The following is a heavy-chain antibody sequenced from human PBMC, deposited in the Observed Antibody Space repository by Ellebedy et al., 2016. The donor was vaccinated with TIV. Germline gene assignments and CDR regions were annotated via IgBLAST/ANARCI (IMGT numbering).Heavy chain of an antibody. CDR2: IIPIFGTA. J-gene: IGHJ4*02. Sequence: SVKVSXKASGGTFSSYAISWVRQAPGQGLEWMGGIIPIFGTANYTQKFQGRVTITADESTSTAYMELSSLRSEDTAVYYCARDRDRDYYDSSGYYYVWGQGTLVTVSS. D-gene: IGHD3-22*01. CDR3: ARDRDRDYYDSSGYYYV. V-gene: IGHV1-69*13. CDR1: GGTFSSYA.